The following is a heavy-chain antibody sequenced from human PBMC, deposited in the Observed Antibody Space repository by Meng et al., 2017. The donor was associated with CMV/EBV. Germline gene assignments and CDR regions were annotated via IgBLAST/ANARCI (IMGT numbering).Heavy chain of an antibody. J-gene: IGHJ4*02. CDR3: ARFQTGWDY. V-gene: IGHV3-21*01. D-gene: IGHD1-14*01. Sequence: LSLSCAASGFTFSSYSMNWVRQAPGKGLEWVSSISSSSYIYYADSVKGRFTISRDNAKNSLYLQMNSLRAEDTAVYYCARFQTGWDYWGQGTLVTVSS. CDR1: GFTFSSYS. CDR2: ISSSSYI.